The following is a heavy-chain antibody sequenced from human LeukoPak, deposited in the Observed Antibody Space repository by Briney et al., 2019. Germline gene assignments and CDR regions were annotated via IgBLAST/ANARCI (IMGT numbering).Heavy chain of an antibody. D-gene: IGHD5-24*01. CDR1: GYTFTVYY. Sequence: ASVKLSCNASGYTFTVYYMHWERNAPGPGPEWLYWLNARSGAINYAQKFQGRVTMTRDSSISTAYMELNRLTSDDTAVYYCARGGEGYNSGPRGTYWGKGTLVTVS. J-gene: IGHJ4*02. CDR3: ARGGEGYNSGPRGTY. V-gene: IGHV1-2*02. CDR2: LNARSGAI.